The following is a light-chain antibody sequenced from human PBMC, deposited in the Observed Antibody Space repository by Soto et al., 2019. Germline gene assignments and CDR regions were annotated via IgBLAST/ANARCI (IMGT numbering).Light chain of an antibody. CDR1: QSVDSK. V-gene: IGKV3D-15*01. Sequence: EIVMTQSPATLSVSPGERAIFSCRASQSVDSKLAWYQQKLGQAPRLLIYDASTRATGIPARFSGSGSGTEFTLTISNLQSEDFAIYYCQQYYVWNTFGGGTKVEIK. CDR2: DAS. CDR3: QQYYVWNT. J-gene: IGKJ4*01.